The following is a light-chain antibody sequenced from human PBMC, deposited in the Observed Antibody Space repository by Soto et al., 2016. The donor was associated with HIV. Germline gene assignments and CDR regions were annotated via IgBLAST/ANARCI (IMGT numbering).Light chain of an antibody. CDR2: AVS. V-gene: IGKV1-39*01. Sequence: DIQMTQSPSSLSASVGDRVTVTCRASQTISNALNWYQQKPGKAPNLLIYAVSSLHSGVPSRFSGSGSGTYFTLTISSLQPKDFATYYCQQTYTNVWTFGQGTKVEVK. CDR3: QQTYTNVWT. J-gene: IGKJ1*01. CDR1: QTISNA.